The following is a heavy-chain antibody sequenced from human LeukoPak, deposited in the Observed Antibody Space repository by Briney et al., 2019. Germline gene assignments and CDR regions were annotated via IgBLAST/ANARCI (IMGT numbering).Heavy chain of an antibody. J-gene: IGHJ4*02. CDR3: ARIGVEFYLDY. CDR1: GGSISSGDSY. Sequence: PSETLSLTCSVTGGSISSGDSYWTWIRQPPGKGLEWIGYVTHTGTTYYSPSHPSLKNRISMSVDTSTDQFSLTLSFVTAADTAVYYCARIGVEFYLDYWGQGILVTVSS. V-gene: IGHV4-30-4*08. CDR2: VTHTGTT. D-gene: IGHD3-22*01.